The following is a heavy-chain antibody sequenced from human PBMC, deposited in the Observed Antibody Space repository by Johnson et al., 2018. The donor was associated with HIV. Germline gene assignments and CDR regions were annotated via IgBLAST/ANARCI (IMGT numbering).Heavy chain of an antibody. J-gene: IGHJ3*02. Sequence: QMQLVESGGGVVQPGRSLRLSCAASGFTFSSYGMHWVRQAPGKGLEWVAVIWYDGSNKYYADSVKGRFTISRDNSKNTLYLQMNSLRAEDTAVYYCAKGLVYADPDVDFDIWGQGTMVTVSS. V-gene: IGHV3-33*06. CDR2: IWYDGSNK. D-gene: IGHD2-8*01. CDR1: GFTFSSYG. CDR3: AKGLVYADPDVDFDI.